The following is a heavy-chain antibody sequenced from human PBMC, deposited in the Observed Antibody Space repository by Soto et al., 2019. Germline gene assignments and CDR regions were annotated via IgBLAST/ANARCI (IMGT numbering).Heavy chain of an antibody. CDR3: AKGSASGSPYYFDY. J-gene: IGHJ4*02. CDR2: ITGSGGNT. CDR1: GFTFYSYA. V-gene: IGHV3-23*01. Sequence: GGSLRLSCAASGFTFYSYAMSWVRQAPGKGLEWVSAITGSGGNTYLADSVEGRFAISRDNSKNTLYLQMNSLRAEDTAVYYCAKGSASGSPYYFDYWGRGTLVTVSS. D-gene: IGHD6-25*01.